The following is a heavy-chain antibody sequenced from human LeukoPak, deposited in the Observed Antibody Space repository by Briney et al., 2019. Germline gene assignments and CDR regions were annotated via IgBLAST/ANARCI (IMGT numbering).Heavy chain of an antibody. CDR3: ARWHGDRVFDY. CDR2: INHSGST. Sequence: PSETLSLTCAVYGGSFSGYYWSWIRQPPGKGLEWIGEINHSGSTNYNPSLKSRVTISVDTSKNQFSLKLSSVTAADTAVYYSARWHGDRVFDYWGQGTLVTVSS. D-gene: IGHD4-17*01. V-gene: IGHV4-34*01. J-gene: IGHJ4*02. CDR1: GGSFSGYY.